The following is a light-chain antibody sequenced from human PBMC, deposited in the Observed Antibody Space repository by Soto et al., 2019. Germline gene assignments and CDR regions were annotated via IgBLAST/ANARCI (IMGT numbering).Light chain of an antibody. J-gene: IGKJ1*01. Sequence: EIVLTQSPGTLSLSPGERATLSCRASQSVTRNDLAWYRQKPGQAPRLLIYGASRRATDIPDRFSGSGSGTDFTLTISRLEPEDFAVYYCQQYCCSPRTFGQGTKVEIK. CDR2: GAS. V-gene: IGKV3-20*01. CDR3: QQYCCSPRT. CDR1: QSVTRND.